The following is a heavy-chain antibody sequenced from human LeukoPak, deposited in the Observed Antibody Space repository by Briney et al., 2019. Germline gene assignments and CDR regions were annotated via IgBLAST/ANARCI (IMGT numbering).Heavy chain of an antibody. V-gene: IGHV3-21*01. J-gene: IGHJ4*02. CDR1: GFTFSSYS. Sequence: PGESLRLSCAASGFTFSSYSMNWVRQAPGKGLEWVSSISGSSTYIYYADSVRGRFTISRDNAKNSLYLDMNSLRAEDTAVYYCAREVGATDDYWGQGTLVTVSS. CDR3: AREVGATDDY. CDR2: ISGSSTYI. D-gene: IGHD1-26*01.